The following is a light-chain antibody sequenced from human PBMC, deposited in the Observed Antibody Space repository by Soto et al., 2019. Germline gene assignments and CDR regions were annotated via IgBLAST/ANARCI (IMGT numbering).Light chain of an antibody. CDR3: QKYNSAPRGLT. CDR1: QGISNY. V-gene: IGKV1-27*01. CDR2: AAS. J-gene: IGKJ4*01. Sequence: DIQMTQSPSSLSASVGDRVTITCRASQGISNYLAWYQQKPGKVPKLLIYAASTLQSGVPSWFSGSGSGTDFTLTISSLQPEDVATYYCQKYNSAPRGLTFGGGTKVEIK.